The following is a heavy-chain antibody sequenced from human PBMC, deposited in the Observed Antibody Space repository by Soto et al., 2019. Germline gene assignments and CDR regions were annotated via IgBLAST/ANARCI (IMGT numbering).Heavy chain of an antibody. CDR2: ISSDGGYT. CDR1: GFTFGSYA. Sequence: GGSLRLSCAASGFTFGSYAMGWVRQAPGKGLEWVSGISSDGGYTAYIDSVRGRFTISRDNSNSRLYLQMNSLRADDTAIYYCAKYTRTEHFGESWGQGTLVTVSS. V-gene: IGHV3-23*01. CDR3: AKYTRTEHFGES. J-gene: IGHJ4*02. D-gene: IGHD3-3*01.